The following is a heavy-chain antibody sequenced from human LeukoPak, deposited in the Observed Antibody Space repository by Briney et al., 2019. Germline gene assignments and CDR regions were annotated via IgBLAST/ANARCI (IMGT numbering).Heavy chain of an antibody. CDR3: ARGGRQLLSTAFDI. CDR2: IKSKTDGGTA. J-gene: IGHJ3*02. V-gene: IGHV3-15*01. D-gene: IGHD2-2*01. CDR1: AFIFNNAW. Sequence: PGGSLRLSCATSAFIFNNAWMSWVRQAPGKGLEWVGRIKSKTDGGTADYAAPVKGRFTISRDDSKNTLYLQMNSLRAEDTAVYYCARGGRQLLSTAFDIWGQGTMVTVSS.